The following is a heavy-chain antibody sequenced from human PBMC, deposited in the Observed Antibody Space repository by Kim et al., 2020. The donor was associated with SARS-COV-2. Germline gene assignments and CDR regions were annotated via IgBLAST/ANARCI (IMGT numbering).Heavy chain of an antibody. CDR3: AKDAYGGNSGGIDY. J-gene: IGHJ4*02. V-gene: IGHV3-9*01. Sequence: GRSLRLSCAASGFTFDDYAMHWVRQAPGKGLEWVSGLSWNSGRISYADSVKGRFTISRDNAKNSLYLQMNSLRAEDTALYYCAKDAYGGNSGGIDYWGQGTLVTVSS. CDR2: LSWNSGRI. D-gene: IGHD1-26*01. CDR1: GFTFDDYA.